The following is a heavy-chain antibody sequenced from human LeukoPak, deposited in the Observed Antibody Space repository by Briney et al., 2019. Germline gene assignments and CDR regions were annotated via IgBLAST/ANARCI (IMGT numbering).Heavy chain of an antibody. D-gene: IGHD3-10*01. CDR1: GYSFTSYW. V-gene: IGHV5-51*01. CDR2: IYPGDSDT. Sequence: GESLKISCKGSGYSFTSYWIGWVRQMPGKGLEWMGIIYPGDSDTRYSPSSQGQVTISADKSISTAYLQWSSLKASDTAMYYCARQGYYGSGSYYTDAFDIWGQGTMVTVSS. J-gene: IGHJ3*02. CDR3: ARQGYYGSGSYYTDAFDI.